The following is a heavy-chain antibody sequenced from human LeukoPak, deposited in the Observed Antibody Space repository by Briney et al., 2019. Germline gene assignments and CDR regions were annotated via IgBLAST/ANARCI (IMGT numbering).Heavy chain of an antibody. CDR3: ARTKYSGSYGGYFDY. CDR2: ISSSGSTI. V-gene: IGHV3-48*03. CDR1: GFTFSSYE. J-gene: IGHJ4*02. D-gene: IGHD1-26*01. Sequence: GGSLRLSCAASGFTFSSYEMNWVRQAPGKGLEWVSYISSSGSTIYYADSVKGRFTISRDNAKNSLYLQMNSLRAEDTAVYYCARTKYSGSYGGYFDYGGQGTLVTVSS.